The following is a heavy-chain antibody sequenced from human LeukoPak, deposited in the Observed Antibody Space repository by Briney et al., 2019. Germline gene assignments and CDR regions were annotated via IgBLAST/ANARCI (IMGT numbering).Heavy chain of an antibody. CDR2: TYYRSKWYN. V-gene: IGHV6-1*01. D-gene: IGHD6-13*01. CDR3: ARGYFGYSSSWTYYYYYYMDV. Sequence: SQTLSLTCAISGDSVSSNSAAWNWIRQSPSRGLEWLGRTYYRSKWYNDYAVSVKSRITINPDTSKNQFSLQLNSVTPEDTAVYYCARGYFGYSSSWTYYYYYYMDVWGKGTTVTISS. CDR1: GDSVSSNSAA. J-gene: IGHJ6*03.